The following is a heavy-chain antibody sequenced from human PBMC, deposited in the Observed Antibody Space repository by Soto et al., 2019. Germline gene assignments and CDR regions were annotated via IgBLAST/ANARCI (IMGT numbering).Heavy chain of an antibody. V-gene: IGHV1-3*01. Sequence: ASVKVSCKASGYTFTSYAMHWVRQAPGQRLEWMGWINAGNGNTKYSQKFQGRVTITRDTSASTAYMELSSLRSEDTAVYYCARDYKRSAGRTTVTTFDYWGQGTLVTVSS. CDR3: ARDYKRSAGRTTVTTFDY. D-gene: IGHD4-17*01. J-gene: IGHJ4*02. CDR1: GYTFTSYA. CDR2: INAGNGNT.